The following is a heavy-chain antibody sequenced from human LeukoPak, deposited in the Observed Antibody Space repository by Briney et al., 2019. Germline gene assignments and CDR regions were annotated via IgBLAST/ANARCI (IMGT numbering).Heavy chain of an antibody. V-gene: IGHV1-46*01. CDR1: GYTFTSYY. J-gene: IGHJ4*02. D-gene: IGHD5-12*01. CDR3: ARVQFSGYSGYELDY. Sequence: ASVKVSCKASGYTFTSYYMHWERQAPGQGLEWMGIINPSGGSTSYAQKFQGRVTMTRDTSTSTVYMELSSLRSEDTAVYYCARVQFSGYSGYELDYWGQGTLVTVSS. CDR2: INPSGGST.